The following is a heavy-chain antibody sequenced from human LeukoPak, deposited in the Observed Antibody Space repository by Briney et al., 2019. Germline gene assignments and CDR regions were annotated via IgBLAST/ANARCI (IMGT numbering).Heavy chain of an antibody. CDR2: IHHIAGT. Sequence: SETLSLTCSVSGGSISSYYWSWIRQPPGKGLEWIGYIHHIAGTNYNPSLKSRFTISLDTSENQFSLKLTSVTAADTAVYYCARDRASSGSNWFDHWGQGTLVTVSS. V-gene: IGHV4-59*12. J-gene: IGHJ5*02. CDR3: ARDRASSGSNWFDH. CDR1: GGSISSYY. D-gene: IGHD3-22*01.